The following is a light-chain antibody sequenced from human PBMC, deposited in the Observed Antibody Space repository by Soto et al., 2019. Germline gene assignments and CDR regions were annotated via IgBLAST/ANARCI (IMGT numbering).Light chain of an antibody. J-gene: IGLJ3*02. CDR1: SSDVGGYNY. Sequence: QSALTQPASVSGSPGQSIIISCTGTSSDVGGYNYVSWYQQHPGKAPKLMIFEVSNRPSGVSSRFSGSKSGNTASLTISGLEAEDEADYYCSSYTSSSTLWVFGGGTKLTVL. V-gene: IGLV2-14*01. CDR2: EVS. CDR3: SSYTSSSTLWV.